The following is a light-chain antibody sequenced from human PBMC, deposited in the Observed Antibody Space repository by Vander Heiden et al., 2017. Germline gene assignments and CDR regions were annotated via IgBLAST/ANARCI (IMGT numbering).Light chain of an antibody. J-gene: IGKJ1*01. V-gene: IGKV3-15*01. CDR2: GAS. CDR1: QSVSSN. Sequence: EIVMTQSPATLPVSPGERATLSCRASQSVSSNLAWYQQKPGQAPRLLIYGASTRATGIPARFSGSGSGTEFTLTISSLQSEDFAVYYCQQDNNCPPTFGQGTKVEIK. CDR3: QQDNNCPPT.